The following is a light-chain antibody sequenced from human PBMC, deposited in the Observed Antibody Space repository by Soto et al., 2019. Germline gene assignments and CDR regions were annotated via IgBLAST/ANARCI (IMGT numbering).Light chain of an antibody. Sequence: IQMTQSPSSVSASIGDTVTITFRASQDINVYLNWYQQKPGEVPKLLIYSASTLHSGVPSRFTGSGSETDFTLTIRSLQPEDFATYYCQHGYVAPYSFGQGTKVDIK. V-gene: IGKV1-39*01. J-gene: IGKJ2*03. CDR3: QHGYVAPYS. CDR2: SAS. CDR1: QDINVY.